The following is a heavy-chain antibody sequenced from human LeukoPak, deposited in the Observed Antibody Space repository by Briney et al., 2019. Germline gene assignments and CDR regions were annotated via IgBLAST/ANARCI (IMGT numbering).Heavy chain of an antibody. CDR1: GDSINGYY. J-gene: IGHJ3*02. Sequence: PSETLSLTCTVSGDSINGYYWIWIRQPPGKGLEWIGCVYSSGSTNYNPSLKSRVTISVDTSTNQFSLKLTSVTAADTAVYYCARHRFNSVWSTFDIWGQGTMVTVSS. D-gene: IGHD6-19*01. CDR3: ARHRFNSVWSTFDI. V-gene: IGHV4-59*08. CDR2: VYSSGST.